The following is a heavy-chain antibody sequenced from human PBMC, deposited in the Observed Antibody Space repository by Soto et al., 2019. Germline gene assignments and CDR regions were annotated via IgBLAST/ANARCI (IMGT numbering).Heavy chain of an antibody. CDR3: TKEGLVPFDS. Sequence: GGSLRLSCAASGFSVSSSHMIWVRQAPGKGLEWVSVIYSGGATYYAVSVKGRFTISRGNSKNTLYLQMISLRADDAAVYYCTKEGLVPFDSWGQGTLVTVSS. J-gene: IGHJ4*02. CDR2: IYSGGAT. CDR1: GFSVSSSH. V-gene: IGHV3-53*01. D-gene: IGHD6-13*01.